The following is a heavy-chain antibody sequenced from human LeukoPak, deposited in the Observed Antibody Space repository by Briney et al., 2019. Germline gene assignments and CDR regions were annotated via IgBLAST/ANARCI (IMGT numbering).Heavy chain of an antibody. CDR2: ISGSGNST. V-gene: IGHV3-23*01. J-gene: IGHJ4*02. CDR1: GFTFNNYA. CDR3: AKSSGPTVTKRFDY. D-gene: IGHD4-17*01. Sequence: GGSLRLSCAASGFTFNNYAMIWVRQAPGKGLEWVSVISGSGNSTYYADSVKGRFTISRDNSKNTLYLQMNSLRAEDTAVYYCAKSSGPTVTKRFDYWGQGTLVTVSS.